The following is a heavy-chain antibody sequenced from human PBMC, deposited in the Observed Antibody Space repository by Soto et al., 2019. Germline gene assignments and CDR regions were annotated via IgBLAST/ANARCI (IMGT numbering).Heavy chain of an antibody. CDR3: ARDLPTNGDGMDV. CDR2: INSDGSSA. CDR1: VFTFSSYW. Sequence: WGSLRLSCAASVFTFSSYWMHWFRQAPGKGLVWVSRINSDGSSATYADSVKGRFTVSRDNAKNTLYLQMNSLRAEDTAVYYCARDLPTNGDGMDVWGQGTTVTVS. V-gene: IGHV3-74*01. J-gene: IGHJ6*02. D-gene: IGHD2-8*01.